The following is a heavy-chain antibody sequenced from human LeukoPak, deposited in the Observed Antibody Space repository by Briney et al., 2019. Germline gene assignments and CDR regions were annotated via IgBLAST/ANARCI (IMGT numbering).Heavy chain of an antibody. Sequence: SQTLSLTCTVSGGSISSGSYYWSWIRQPAGKGLEWIGRISISGSTNYNPSLRSQVTMSVDTSKNQFSLKLSSVTAADTAVYYCARDRPEGFCSSTSCYGTYYYYMDVWGKGTTVTVSS. D-gene: IGHD2-2*01. V-gene: IGHV4-61*02. CDR1: GGSISSGSYY. CDR3: ARDRPEGFCSSTSCYGTYYYYMDV. J-gene: IGHJ6*03. CDR2: ISISGST.